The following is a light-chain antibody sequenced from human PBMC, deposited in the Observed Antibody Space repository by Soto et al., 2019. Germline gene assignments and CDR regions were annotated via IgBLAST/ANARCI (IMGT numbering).Light chain of an antibody. J-gene: IGKJ5*01. V-gene: IGKV3-11*01. CDR3: QYYNNWPPSIT. Sequence: EVVFRQSLVTPSLSTGERDTLSCRASQSVSSYLAWYQQRPGQPSRLLIYDASNRATGIPARFSGSGSGTEFTLTIISLRSEDFAFYYCQYYNNWPPSITFGQGTLLETK. CDR2: DAS. CDR1: QSVSSY.